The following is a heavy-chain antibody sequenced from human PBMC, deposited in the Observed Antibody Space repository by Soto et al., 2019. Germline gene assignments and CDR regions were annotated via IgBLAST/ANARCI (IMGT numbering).Heavy chain of an antibody. CDR1: GYTFTSYG. J-gene: IGHJ4*02. D-gene: IGHD2-15*01. CDR2: ISAYNGNT. Sequence: GASVKVSCKASGYTFTSYGISWVRQAPGQGLEWMGWISAYNGNTNYAQKLQGRVTMTTDTSTSTTYMELRSLRSDDTAVYYCARDAEDIVVVVAATQYGGPFDYWGQGTLVTVSS. V-gene: IGHV1-18*01. CDR3: ARDAEDIVVVVAATQYGGPFDY.